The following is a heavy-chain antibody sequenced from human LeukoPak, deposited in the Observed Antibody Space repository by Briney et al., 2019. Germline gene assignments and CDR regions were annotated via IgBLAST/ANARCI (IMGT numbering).Heavy chain of an antibody. V-gene: IGHV3-30*02. CDR1: GFTFSNYG. Sequence: GGSLRLSCAASGFTFSNYGMHWVRQAPGKGLEWVAFAEFDGIKRYYADSVKGRFTISRDNSKNTLYLQMNSLRAEDTAVYYCAKEHSSGWSTHYWGQGTLVTVSS. CDR2: AEFDGIKR. J-gene: IGHJ4*02. D-gene: IGHD6-19*01. CDR3: AKEHSSGWSTHY.